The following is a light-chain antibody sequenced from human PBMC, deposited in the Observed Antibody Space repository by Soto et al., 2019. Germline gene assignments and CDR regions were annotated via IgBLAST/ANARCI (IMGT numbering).Light chain of an antibody. J-gene: IGKJ5*01. Sequence: DIQVTQSPSSVSASVGDRVTITCRASQDIAAYLAWYQHKPGRAPELLIHAASSLQSGVPSRFSGSGSGTDFTLTINSLQPEDFATYYCQQACSFPITFGQGTRLEIK. CDR3: QQACSFPIT. V-gene: IGKV1D-12*01. CDR1: QDIAAY. CDR2: AAS.